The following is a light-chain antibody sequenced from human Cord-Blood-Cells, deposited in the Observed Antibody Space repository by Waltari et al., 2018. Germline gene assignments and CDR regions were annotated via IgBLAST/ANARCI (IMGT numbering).Light chain of an antibody. Sequence: DIQMTKSTPSLSASVGDRVTITSQASQDISNYLNWYQQKPGKAPKLLIYDASNLETGVPSRFSGSGSGTDFTFTISSLQPEDIATYYCQQYDNLLFTFGPGTKVDIK. CDR1: QDISNY. V-gene: IGKV1-33*01. J-gene: IGKJ3*01. CDR2: DAS. CDR3: QQYDNLLFT.